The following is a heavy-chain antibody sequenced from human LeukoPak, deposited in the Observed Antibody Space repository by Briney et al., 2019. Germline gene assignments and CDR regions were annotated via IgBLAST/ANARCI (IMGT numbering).Heavy chain of an antibody. CDR3: ARDIDHYYYMDV. V-gene: IGHV1-69*05. J-gene: IGHJ6*03. CDR2: IIPIFGTA. Sequence: SVKVSCKASGGTFSSYAISWVRQAPGQGLEWMGGIIPIFGTANYAQKFQGRVTITTDESTSTAYMELSSLRSEDTAVYYRARDIDHYYYMDVWGKGTTVTVSS. D-gene: IGHD3-16*02. CDR1: GGTFSSYA.